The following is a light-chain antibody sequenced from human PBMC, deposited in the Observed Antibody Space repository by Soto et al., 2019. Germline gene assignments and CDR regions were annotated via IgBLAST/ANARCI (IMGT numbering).Light chain of an antibody. V-gene: IGLV2-14*01. Sequence: QSVLTQPASVSGSPGQSITISCTGTSSDVGGYNYVSWYQQHPGKAPKLMLYDVSNRPSGVSNRFSGSKSGNTASLTISGLQAEDEADYNCSSYTSSSTRVFGTGTKVTVL. CDR1: SSDVGGYNY. CDR2: DVS. J-gene: IGLJ1*01. CDR3: SSYTSSSTRV.